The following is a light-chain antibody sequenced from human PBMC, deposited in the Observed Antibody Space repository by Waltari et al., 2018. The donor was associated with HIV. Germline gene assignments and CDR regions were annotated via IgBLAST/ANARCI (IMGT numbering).Light chain of an antibody. CDR1: SLGDNY. CDR3: QAWDSSTVL. CDR2: QHN. V-gene: IGLV3-1*01. J-gene: IGLJ2*01. Sequence: SHELTQPPSVSVSPGQPASITCSGASLGDNYASWYQQKPGQCPLLVIYQHNKRPSGIPERFSGSNSGNTATLTITGTQAMDEADYYCQAWDSSTVLFGGGTKLTVL.